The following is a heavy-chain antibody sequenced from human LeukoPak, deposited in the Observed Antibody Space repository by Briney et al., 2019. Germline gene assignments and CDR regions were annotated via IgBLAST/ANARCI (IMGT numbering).Heavy chain of an antibody. CDR1: GFTFSSYG. Sequence: GRSLRLSCEASGFTFSSYGIHWVRQTPGKGLEWVAIIWYDGSNKYYADSLKGRFTVSRDNSKNTVYLQMNSLRAEDTAVYYCARYNSVWLDYWGQGTLVTVSS. CDR2: IWYDGSNK. CDR3: ARYNSVWLDY. J-gene: IGHJ4*02. V-gene: IGHV3-33*01. D-gene: IGHD6-19*01.